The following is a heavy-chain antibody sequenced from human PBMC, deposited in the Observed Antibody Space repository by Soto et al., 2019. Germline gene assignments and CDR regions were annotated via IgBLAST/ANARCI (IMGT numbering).Heavy chain of an antibody. D-gene: IGHD3-9*01. J-gene: IGHJ5*02. CDR3: ARELRYFDWPRREWFDP. V-gene: IGHV4-30-4*01. Sequence: PSETLSLTCTVSGGSISSGDYYWSWIRQPPGKGLEWIGYIYYSGSTYYNPSLKSRVTISVDTSKNQFSLKLSSVTAADTSVYYCARELRYFDWPRREWFDPWGQGTLVTVSS. CDR1: GGSISSGDYY. CDR2: IYYSGST.